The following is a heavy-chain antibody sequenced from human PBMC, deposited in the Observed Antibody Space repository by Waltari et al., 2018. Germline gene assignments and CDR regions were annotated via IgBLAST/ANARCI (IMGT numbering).Heavy chain of an antibody. V-gene: IGHV4-38-2*01. CDR1: GYSISSGYY. D-gene: IGHD3-10*01. J-gene: IGHJ5*02. CDR2: IYHSGRT. Sequence: QVQLQESGPGLVKPSETLSLTCAVSGYSISSGYYWGWIRQPPGKGLEWIGSIYHSGRTYYNPSLKSRVTISVDTSKNQFSLKLSSVTAADTAVYYCARVWFGELLSWFDPWGQGTLVTVSS. CDR3: ARVWFGELLSWFDP.